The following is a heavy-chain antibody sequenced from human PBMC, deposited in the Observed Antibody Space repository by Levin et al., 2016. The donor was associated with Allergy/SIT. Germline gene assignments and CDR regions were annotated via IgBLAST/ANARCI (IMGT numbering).Heavy chain of an antibody. J-gene: IGHJ1*01. Sequence: SETLSLTCIVSGGSTSGGTYYWSWIRQPAGKKLEWIGRIYSRGSTNYNPSLKGRVTISVDKSKNVVSLKLISVTAADTAVYYCARGAWSCGGDCFSFQNWGQGALVTVSS. V-gene: IGHV4-61*02. CDR3: ARGAWSCGGDCFSFQN. D-gene: IGHD2-21*01. CDR2: IYSRGST. CDR1: GGSTSGGTYY.